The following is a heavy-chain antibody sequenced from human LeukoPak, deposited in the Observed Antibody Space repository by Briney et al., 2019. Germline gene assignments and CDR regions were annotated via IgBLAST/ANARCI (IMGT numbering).Heavy chain of an antibody. CDR1: GGSISTPGYY. CDR2: IYYSWST. J-gene: IGHJ4*02. D-gene: IGHD2-21*02. CDR3: ANGGAYCGADCYLPAFDY. V-gene: IGHV4-31*03. Sequence: SETLSLTCTVSGGSISTPGYYWSWIRQHPGKGLEWIGYIYYSWSTYYNPSLRSRVTISVDTSKNQFSLKLSSVTAADTAVYYCANGGAYCGADCYLPAFDYWGQGTLVTVSS.